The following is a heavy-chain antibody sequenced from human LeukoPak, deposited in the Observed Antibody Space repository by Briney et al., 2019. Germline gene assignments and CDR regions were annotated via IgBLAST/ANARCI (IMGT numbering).Heavy chain of an antibody. CDR1: GFTFSSYG. J-gene: IGHJ3*02. CDR2: IRYDGSNK. Sequence: PGGSLRLSCAASGFTFSSYGMHWVRQAPGKGLEWVAFIRYDGSNKYYADSVKGRFTISRDNSKNTLYLQMNSLRAEDTAVYYCAPHYGGNADDAFDIWGQGTMVTVPS. CDR3: APHYGGNADDAFDI. D-gene: IGHD4-23*01. V-gene: IGHV3-30*02.